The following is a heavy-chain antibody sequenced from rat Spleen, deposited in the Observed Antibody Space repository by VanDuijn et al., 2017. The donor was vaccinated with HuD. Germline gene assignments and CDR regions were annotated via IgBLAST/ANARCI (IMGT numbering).Heavy chain of an antibody. J-gene: IGHJ2*01. Sequence: EVQLVESDGGLVQPGRSLNLSCVASGFTLSYYGMAWVRQAPTKGLEWVATISYDGSNTYYRDSVKGRFTLSRDNAKSTLYLQMDSLRSEDTATYYCARRHYGYTDYFDYWGQGVMVTVSS. CDR3: ARRHYGYTDYFDY. CDR1: GFTLSYYG. CDR2: ISYDGSNT. D-gene: IGHD1-11*01. V-gene: IGHV5-29*01.